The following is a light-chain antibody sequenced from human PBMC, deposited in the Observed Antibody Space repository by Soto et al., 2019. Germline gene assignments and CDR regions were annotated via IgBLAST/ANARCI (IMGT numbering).Light chain of an antibody. CDR3: SSYTSINTVI. Sequence: ALAQPASVSGSPGQSITISCTGTSSDVGRDKYVSWYQQHPGKVPKLLIFEVNNRPSGVSDRFSGSKSGNTASLTISGLQADDEADYYCSSYTSINTVIFGGGTKLTVL. CDR1: SSDVGRDKY. J-gene: IGLJ2*01. V-gene: IGLV2-14*01. CDR2: EVN.